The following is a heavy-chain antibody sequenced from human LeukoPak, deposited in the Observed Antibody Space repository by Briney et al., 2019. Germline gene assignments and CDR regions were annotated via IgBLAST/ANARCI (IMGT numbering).Heavy chain of an antibody. Sequence: AGGSLRLSRAASGFTFSSYGMHWVRQAPGKGLEWVASMRFDGSNKYYADSVKGRFTISRDNSKNTLYLQMNSLRAEDTAVYYCAKDFPDYWGQGTLVTVSS. CDR2: MRFDGSNK. CDR3: AKDFPDY. V-gene: IGHV3-30*02. J-gene: IGHJ4*02. CDR1: GFTFSSYG.